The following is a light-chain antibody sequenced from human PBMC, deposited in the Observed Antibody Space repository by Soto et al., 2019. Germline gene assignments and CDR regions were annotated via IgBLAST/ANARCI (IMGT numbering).Light chain of an antibody. J-gene: IGKJ4*01. Sequence: DIQMTQSPSSLSASVGDRVTITCRASQDINNYLAWYQQKPGKVPKLLIYGASTLHSGVPSRFSGSGSGTDFTLAISRLQPSYVATYYCQTYNSAPLTSGGGTKVDIK. CDR3: QTYNSAPLT. V-gene: IGKV1-27*01. CDR1: QDINNY. CDR2: GAS.